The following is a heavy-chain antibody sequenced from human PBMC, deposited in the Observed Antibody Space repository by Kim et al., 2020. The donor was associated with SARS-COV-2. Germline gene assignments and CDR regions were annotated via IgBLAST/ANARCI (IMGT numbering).Heavy chain of an antibody. CDR3: ASGWIQLWSPFAY. D-gene: IGHD5-18*01. Sequence: GGSLRLSCAASGFTFSSYGMHWVRQAPGKGLEWVAVIWYDGSNKYYADSVKGRFTISRDNSKNTLYLQMNSLRAEDTAVSYCASGWIQLWSPFAYWGQGT. CDR1: GFTFSSYG. V-gene: IGHV3-33*01. CDR2: IWYDGSNK. J-gene: IGHJ4*02.